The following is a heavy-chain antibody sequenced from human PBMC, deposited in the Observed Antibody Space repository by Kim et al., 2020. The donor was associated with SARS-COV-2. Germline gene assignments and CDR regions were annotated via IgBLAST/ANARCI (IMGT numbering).Heavy chain of an antibody. Sequence: SETLSLTYTASGGSINTYYWNWIRQRPGKGLEWIGYIYYSGSTYYNPSLEGRISISVDTSKNQLSLKLNFVTAADTAVYYSANALPGEGRGAFDIWGQGIMVTVSS. CDR2: IYYSGST. CDR1: GGSINTYY. V-gene: IGHV4-59*06. J-gene: IGHJ3*02. CDR3: ANALPGEGRGAFDI. D-gene: IGHD2-8*01.